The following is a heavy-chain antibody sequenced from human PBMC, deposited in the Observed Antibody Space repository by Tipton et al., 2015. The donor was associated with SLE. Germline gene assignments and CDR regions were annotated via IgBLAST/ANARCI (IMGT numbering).Heavy chain of an antibody. CDR3: ARDWKLLDYYYYDMDV. V-gene: IGHV3-21*01. CDR2: ISSNSGFI. CDR1: GFTFSSHT. J-gene: IGHJ6*02. D-gene: IGHD2-15*01. Sequence: SLRLSCVASGFTFSSHTMNWVRQAPGKGPELVSSISSNSGFIKYADSVKGRFTISRDNSKNTLYLQMNSLRAEDTAVYYCARDWKLLDYYYYDMDVWGQGTTVTVSS.